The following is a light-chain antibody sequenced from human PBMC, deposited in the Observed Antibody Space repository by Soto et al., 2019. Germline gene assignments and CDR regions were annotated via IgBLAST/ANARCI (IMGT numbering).Light chain of an antibody. CDR2: DVS. CDR3: SSYTSSSTVV. V-gene: IGLV2-14*01. CDR1: SSDVGGYNY. J-gene: IGLJ2*01. Sequence: QSALTQPASVSGSPGQSITISCTGTSSDVGGYNYVSWYQQHPGKAPKLMIYDVSNRPSGVSNRCSGSKSGNTASLTISGVQAEDEADYCCSSYTSSSTVVFGGGTKLTVL.